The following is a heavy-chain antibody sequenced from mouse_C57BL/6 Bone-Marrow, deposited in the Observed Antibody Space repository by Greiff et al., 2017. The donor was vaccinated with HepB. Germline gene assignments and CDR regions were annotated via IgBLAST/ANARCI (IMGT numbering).Heavy chain of an antibody. CDR2: FHPYNDDT. J-gene: IGHJ3*01. D-gene: IGHD2-3*01. Sequence: VKLMESGAELVKPGASVKMSCKASGYTFTTYPIEWMKQNHGKSLEWIGNFHPYNDDTKYNEKFKGKATLTVDKSSSTAYMLLSSLTSEDSAVYFCARFDGYTTWFAYWGQGTLVTVSA. V-gene: IGHV1-47*01. CDR3: ARFDGYTTWFAY. CDR1: GYTFTTYP.